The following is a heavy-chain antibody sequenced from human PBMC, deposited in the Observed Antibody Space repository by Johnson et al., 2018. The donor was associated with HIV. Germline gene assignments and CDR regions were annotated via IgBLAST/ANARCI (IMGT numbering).Heavy chain of an antibody. CDR1: GFTFSSYA. Sequence: VQLVESGGGVVQPGRSLRLSCAAPGFTFSSYAMHWVRQAPGKGLEWVAVISYDGCNKYYEDSGKGRFHISRDNSKNTLYLQMNSLRAEDTAVYYCARDGGYSSSWYKYAFDIWGQGTMVTVSS. CDR3: ARDGGYSSSWYKYAFDI. D-gene: IGHD6-13*01. CDR2: ISYDGCNK. J-gene: IGHJ3*02. V-gene: IGHV3-30*04.